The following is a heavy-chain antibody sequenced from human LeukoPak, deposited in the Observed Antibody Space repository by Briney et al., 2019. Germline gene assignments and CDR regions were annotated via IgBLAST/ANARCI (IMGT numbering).Heavy chain of an antibody. CDR2: IIPIFGTA. CDR3: ARDLRSTMVRGVIAYYYYYMDV. Sequence: SVKVSCKASGGTFSSYAISWVRPAPGQGLEWMGGIIPIFGTANYAQKFHGRVTITADESTSTAYMELSSLRSEDTAVYYCARDLRSTMVRGVIAYYYYYMDVWGKGTTVTVSS. V-gene: IGHV1-69*13. D-gene: IGHD3-10*01. J-gene: IGHJ6*03. CDR1: GGTFSSYA.